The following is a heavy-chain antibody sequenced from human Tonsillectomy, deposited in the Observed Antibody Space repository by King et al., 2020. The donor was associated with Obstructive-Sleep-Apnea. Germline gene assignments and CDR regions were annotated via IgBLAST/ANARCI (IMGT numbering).Heavy chain of an antibody. V-gene: IGHV3-9*01. D-gene: IGHD6-19*01. CDR2: ISWNSGSI. Sequence: VQLVESGGGLVQPGRSLRLSCAASGFTFDDYAMHWVRQAPGKGLEWVSGISWNSGSIGYADSVKGRFTISRDNAKNSLYLQMNSLRAEDTALYYCAKVRNSSGWYGRPGAFDIWGQGTMVTVSS. CDR3: AKVRNSSGWYGRPGAFDI. J-gene: IGHJ3*02. CDR1: GFTFDDYA.